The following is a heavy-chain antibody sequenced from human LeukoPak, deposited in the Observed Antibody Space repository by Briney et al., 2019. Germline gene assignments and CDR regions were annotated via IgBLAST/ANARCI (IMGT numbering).Heavy chain of an antibody. CDR2: IYTSGST. V-gene: IGHV4-4*07. J-gene: IGHJ3*02. CDR3: ARRSFDYGDYGRPFDM. D-gene: IGHD4-17*01. Sequence: PSETLSLTCTVSGGSISSYYWSWIRQPAGKGLEWIGRIYTSGSTNYNPSLKSRVTMSVDTSKNQFSLKLSSVTAADTAVYYCARRSFDYGDYGRPFDMWGQGTTVTVSS. CDR1: GGSISSYY.